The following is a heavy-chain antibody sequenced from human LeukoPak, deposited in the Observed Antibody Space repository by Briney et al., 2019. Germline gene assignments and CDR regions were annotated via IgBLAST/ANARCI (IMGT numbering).Heavy chain of an antibody. CDR3: ARGAPSKITIFGVVGYYYYYYMDV. J-gene: IGHJ6*03. Sequence: PSETLSLTCAVHGGSFSGYYWSWIRQPPGKGLEWIGEINHSGSTNYNPSLKSRVTISVDTSKNQFSLKLSSVTAADTAVYYCARGAPSKITIFGVVGYYYYYYMDVWGKGTTVTVSS. CDR2: INHSGST. V-gene: IGHV4-34*01. D-gene: IGHD3-3*01. CDR1: GGSFSGYY.